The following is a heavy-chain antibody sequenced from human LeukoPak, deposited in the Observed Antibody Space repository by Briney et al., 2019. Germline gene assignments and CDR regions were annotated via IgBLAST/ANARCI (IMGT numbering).Heavy chain of an antibody. CDR3: ARESGDYSGNSRYWYFGL. CDR1: GFTFSSHS. CDR2: IRWDSEII. D-gene: IGHD4-23*01. V-gene: IGHV3-48*04. J-gene: IGHJ2*01. Sequence: GGSLRLSCAASGFTFSSHSMNWVRQAPGQGLEWVSYIRWDSEIIYYADSVKGRFTVSRDNVDNSLYLQMNSLRAEDAALHYCARESGDYSGNSRYWYFGLWGRGTPVTVSS.